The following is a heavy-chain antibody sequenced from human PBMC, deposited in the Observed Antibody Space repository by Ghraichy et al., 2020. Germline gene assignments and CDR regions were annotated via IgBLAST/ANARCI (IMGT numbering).Heavy chain of an antibody. Sequence: PETLSLTCAVYGGSFSDYYWSWIRQPPGRGLEWIGEINHSGSTNYNPSLKSRVTISVDTSKNQFSLKLSSVTAADTAVYFCARAPIVAGYGMDVWGQGTTVTVSS. V-gene: IGHV4-34*01. J-gene: IGHJ6*02. CDR3: ARAPIVAGYGMDV. CDR2: INHSGST. CDR1: GGSFSDYY. D-gene: IGHD2-21*01.